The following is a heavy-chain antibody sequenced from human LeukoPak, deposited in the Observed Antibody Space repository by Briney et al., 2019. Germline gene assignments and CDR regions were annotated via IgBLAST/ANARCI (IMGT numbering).Heavy chain of an antibody. CDR1: GGSISSSSYY. Sequence: SETLSLTCTVSGGSISSSSYYWGWIRQPPGKGLEWIGSIYYSGSTYYNPSLKSRVTISVDTSKNQFSLKLSSVTAADTAVYYCARHRRYYGSGSLYNWFDPWGQGTLVTVSS. V-gene: IGHV4-39*01. D-gene: IGHD3-10*01. CDR2: IYYSGST. CDR3: ARHRRYYGSGSLYNWFDP. J-gene: IGHJ5*02.